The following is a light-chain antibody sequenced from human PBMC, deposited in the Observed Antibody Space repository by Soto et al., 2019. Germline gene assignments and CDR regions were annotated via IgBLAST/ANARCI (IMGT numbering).Light chain of an antibody. CDR1: QSVSSY. CDR3: QQRSNWPRT. V-gene: IGKV3-11*01. Sequence: EIVLTQSPATLSLSPGERATLSCRASQSVSSYLAWYQQKPGQAPRLLIYDASNRATGIPARFSGSVSGTDFTLNISSLEPEDFAVYYCQQRSNWPRTFGPGTKVDIK. J-gene: IGKJ3*01. CDR2: DAS.